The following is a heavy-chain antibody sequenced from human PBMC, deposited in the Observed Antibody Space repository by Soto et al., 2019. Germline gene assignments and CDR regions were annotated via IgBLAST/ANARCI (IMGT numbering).Heavy chain of an antibody. CDR1: GGSISSSSYY. D-gene: IGHD1-7*01. V-gene: IGHV4-39*07. Sequence: SETLSLTCTVSGGSISSSSYYWGWIRQPPGKGLEWIGSIYYSGSTYYNPSLKSRVTISVDTSKNLFSLKLSSVTAADTAVYYCARDTPLGTGTTWFDPWGQGTLVTVSS. CDR2: IYYSGST. J-gene: IGHJ5*02. CDR3: ARDTPLGTGTTWFDP.